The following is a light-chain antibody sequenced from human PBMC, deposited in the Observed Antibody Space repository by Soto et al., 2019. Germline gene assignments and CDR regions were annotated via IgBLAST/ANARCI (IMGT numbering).Light chain of an antibody. V-gene: IGKV1-9*01. CDR1: QGISSY. Sequence: DIQLTQSPSFLSASVGDRVTITCRASQGISSYLAWYQQKPGKAPKLLIYDVSSLESGVPSRFSGSGSGTEFTLNISSLQPEDFATYYCQQANSFSLTFGGGTKVDIK. CDR2: DVS. CDR3: QQANSFSLT. J-gene: IGKJ4*01.